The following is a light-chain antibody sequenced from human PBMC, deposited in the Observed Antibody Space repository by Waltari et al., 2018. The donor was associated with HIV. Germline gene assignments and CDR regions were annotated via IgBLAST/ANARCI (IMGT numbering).Light chain of an antibody. CDR2: EDN. J-gene: IGLJ3*02. Sequence: QSALTQPASVSGSPGQSITIPCTGTSSDVWSYNVVSWYQQHPGKAPKLMIYEDNKRPSGVSNRFSGSKSGNTASLTISGLQAEDEADYYCCSYTGSTTWVFGGGTKLTVL. CDR3: CSYTGSTTWV. V-gene: IGLV2-23*01. CDR1: SSDVWSYNV.